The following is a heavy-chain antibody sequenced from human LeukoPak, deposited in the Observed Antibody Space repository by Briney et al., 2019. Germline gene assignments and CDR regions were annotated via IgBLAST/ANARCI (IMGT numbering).Heavy chain of an antibody. D-gene: IGHD6-13*01. Sequence: GGSLRLSCEASGITVSTNYMSWVRQAPGKGLEWVSVIDRGGDTYYADSVKGRFTISRDSSKNTLFLQMNSLRAEDTAMYYCARDCCLLAAAGHWGQGTLVTVSS. CDR1: GITVSTNY. V-gene: IGHV3-66*01. CDR2: IDRGGDT. J-gene: IGHJ4*02. CDR3: ARDCCLLAAAGH.